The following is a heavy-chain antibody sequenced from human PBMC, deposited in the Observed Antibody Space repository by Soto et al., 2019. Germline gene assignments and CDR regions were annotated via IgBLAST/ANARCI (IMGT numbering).Heavy chain of an antibody. D-gene: IGHD5-18*01. CDR1: GYSFSSYA. Sequence: ASVKVSCKASGYSFSSYAISWVRQAPGQGLEWMGWISAHNGKTNYAQRFQDRVTITADESTNTVYMELSSLRSEDTAVYFCASGIQLWLRRINNGYSGWGQGTLVTVSS. CDR2: ISAHNGKT. J-gene: IGHJ4*02. CDR3: ASGIQLWLRRINNGYSG. V-gene: IGHV1-18*01.